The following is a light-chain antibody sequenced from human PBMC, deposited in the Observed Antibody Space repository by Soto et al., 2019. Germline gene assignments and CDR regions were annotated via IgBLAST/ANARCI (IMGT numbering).Light chain of an antibody. CDR1: SSDVGGYNY. CDR3: CSYAGSPYV. CDR2: DVS. V-gene: IGLV2-11*01. J-gene: IGLJ1*01. Sequence: QSALTQPRSVSGSPGQSVTISCTGTSSDVGGYNYVSWYQQHPGKAPKVMIYDVSKRPSGVPDRFSGSKSGNMASLTISGLQAEDEADYYCCSYAGSPYVFGTGTKVTVL.